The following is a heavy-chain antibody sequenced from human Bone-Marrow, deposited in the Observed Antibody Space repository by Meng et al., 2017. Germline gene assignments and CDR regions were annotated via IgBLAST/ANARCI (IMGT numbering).Heavy chain of an antibody. CDR1: GYTLTELS. CDR2: FDPEDGET. V-gene: IGHV1-24*01. CDR3: ARDGGRGYYDSSGYYFIDY. Sequence: ASVNVSCKVSGYTLTELSMHWVRQAPGKGLEWMGGFDPEDGETIYAQKFQGRVTMTRDTSISTAYMELSRLRSDDTAVYYCARDGGRGYYDSSGYYFIDYWGQGTLVTVSS. J-gene: IGHJ4*02. D-gene: IGHD3-22*01.